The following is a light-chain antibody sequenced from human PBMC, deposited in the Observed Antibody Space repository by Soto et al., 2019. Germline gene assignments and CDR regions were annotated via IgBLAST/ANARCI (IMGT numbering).Light chain of an antibody. CDR2: AAS. V-gene: IGKV1-27*01. CDR1: QGIKNY. J-gene: IGKJ2*01. Sequence: DIQVTQYPSSLSASVGDRVTITCRASQGIKNYLAWYQQKPGEIPKLLIYAASTLESGIPPRFSGSGSGTDFTLTINNLQPEDVATYYCQQRSNWPPEFTFGQGTKLEI. CDR3: QQRSNWPPEFT.